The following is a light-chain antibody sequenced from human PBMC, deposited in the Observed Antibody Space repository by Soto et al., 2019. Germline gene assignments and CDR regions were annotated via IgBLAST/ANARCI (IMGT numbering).Light chain of an antibody. Sequence: SYELTQPHSVSVATAQMARFTWGGNNIRCQAVHWFQQKPGQDPVLVIYSYSSRPSGIPERFSGSNPGNTATLTFRRIEAGDEADYYCQVWDSGSDLVLGGGTKLTVL. CDR3: QVWDSGSDLV. J-gene: IGLJ3*02. CDR2: SYS. CDR1: NIRCQA. V-gene: IGLV3-12*02.